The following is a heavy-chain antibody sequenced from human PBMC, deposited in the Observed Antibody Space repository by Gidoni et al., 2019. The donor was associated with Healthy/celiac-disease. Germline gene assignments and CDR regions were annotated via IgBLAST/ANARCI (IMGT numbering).Heavy chain of an antibody. Sequence: QVQLVQSGAEVKKPGSSVKVSCKASGGTFSSYAISWVRQAPGQGLEWMGGIIPIFGTANYAQKFQGRVTITADESTSTAYMELSSLRSEDTAVYYCARDQIGQAFWSGYYTYYYYGMDVWGQGTTVTVSS. CDR3: ARDQIGQAFWSGYYTYYYYGMDV. D-gene: IGHD3-3*01. V-gene: IGHV1-69*01. J-gene: IGHJ6*02. CDR1: GGTFSSYA. CDR2: IIPIFGTA.